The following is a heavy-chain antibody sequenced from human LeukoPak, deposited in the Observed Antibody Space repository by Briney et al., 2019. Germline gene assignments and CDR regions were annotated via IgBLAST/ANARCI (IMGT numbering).Heavy chain of an antibody. CDR1: GFTFTSYA. CDR2: ITSSGDGT. Sequence: AGGSLRLSCEASGFTFTSYAMLWVRQAPGKGLEWVSSITSSGDGTFYTDSLSGRFTISRDNAKKAVFLQMKSLRRGDSALYFCAKGTDTTGRHNFDIWGQGTLVTVSS. J-gene: IGHJ4*02. D-gene: IGHD2-8*02. V-gene: IGHV3-23*01. CDR3: AKGTDTTGRHNFDI.